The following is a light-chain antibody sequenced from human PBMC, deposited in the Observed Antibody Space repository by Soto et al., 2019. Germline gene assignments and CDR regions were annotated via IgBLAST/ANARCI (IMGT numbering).Light chain of an antibody. CDR1: QSISSW. Sequence: QMTQSPSTLSAFVGGRVTITCRASQSISSWLAWYQQKPGKAPKLLIYDASSLESGFPSRFSGSGSGTEFTLTITSLQPDDFATYYCQQYNSYPWTFGQGTKVDIK. CDR2: DAS. CDR3: QQYNSYPWT. J-gene: IGKJ1*01. V-gene: IGKV1-5*01.